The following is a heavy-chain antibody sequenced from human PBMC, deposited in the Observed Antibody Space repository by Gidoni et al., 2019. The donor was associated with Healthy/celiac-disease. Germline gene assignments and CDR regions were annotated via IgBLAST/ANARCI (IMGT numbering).Heavy chain of an antibody. J-gene: IGHJ5*02. Sequence: EVQLVESGGGLVQPGRSLRLSCAASGLTFDDYAMHWVRQAPGTGLEWVSGISWNSGSIGYADSVKGRFTISRDNAKNSLYLQMNSLRAEDTALYYCAKGASSSWYEDWFDPWGQGTLVTVSS. CDR2: ISWNSGSI. CDR1: GLTFDDYA. CDR3: AKGASSSWYEDWFDP. D-gene: IGHD6-13*01. V-gene: IGHV3-9*01.